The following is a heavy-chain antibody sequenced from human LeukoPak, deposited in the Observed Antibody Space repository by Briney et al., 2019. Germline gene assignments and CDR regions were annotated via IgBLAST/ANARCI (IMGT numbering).Heavy chain of an antibody. Sequence: ASVKVSCKVSGYTLTELSMHWVRQAPGKGLEWMGGFDPEDGETIYAQKFQGRVTMTRDTSTSTVYMELSSLRSEDTAVYYCAREGTWSGYPTYYYYYYMDVWGKGTTVTVSS. V-gene: IGHV1-24*01. J-gene: IGHJ6*03. CDR3: AREGTWSGYPTYYYYYYMDV. CDR1: GYTLTELS. D-gene: IGHD3-3*01. CDR2: FDPEDGET.